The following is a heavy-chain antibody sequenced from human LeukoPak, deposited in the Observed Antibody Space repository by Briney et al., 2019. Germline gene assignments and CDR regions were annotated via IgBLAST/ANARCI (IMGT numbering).Heavy chain of an antibody. Sequence: SETLSLTCSVSAYSISSGYYWRWIRQPPGEGLEWIGTIRHSGTTYYNPSLKSRVTISVDTSKNQFSLKLSSVTAADTAVYYCARVSSTKQCLVFDYWGQGTLVTVSS. CDR1: AYSISSGYY. CDR2: IRHSGTT. V-gene: IGHV4-38-2*02. D-gene: IGHD6-19*01. J-gene: IGHJ4*02. CDR3: ARVSSTKQCLVFDY.